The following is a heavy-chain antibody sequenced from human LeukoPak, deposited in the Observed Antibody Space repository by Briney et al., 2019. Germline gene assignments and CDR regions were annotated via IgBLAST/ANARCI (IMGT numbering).Heavy chain of an antibody. D-gene: IGHD6-19*01. CDR1: GFTFSNNY. CDR2: INTDGSST. Sequence: GGSLRLSCAASGFTFSNNYMHWVRQAPGKGLVWVSRINTDGSSTNYADSVKGRFTISRDNAKNTLYLQMNSLRAEDTAVYYCAIWYSSGWSFDYWGPGTPVTVSS. CDR3: AIWYSSGWSFDY. V-gene: IGHV3-74*01. J-gene: IGHJ4*02.